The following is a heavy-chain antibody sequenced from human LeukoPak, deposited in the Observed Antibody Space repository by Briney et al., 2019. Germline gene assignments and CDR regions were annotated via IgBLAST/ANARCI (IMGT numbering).Heavy chain of an antibody. CDR2: INPNSGGT. CDR1: GYTFTGYY. V-gene: IGHV1-2*02. CDR3: ARTPGYYDSSGYYDHDY. D-gene: IGHD3-22*01. Sequence: GASVKVSCKASGYTFTGYYMHWVRQAPGQGLEWMGWINPNSGGTKYAQKFQGRVAMTRDTSISTAYMELSRLRSDDTAVYYCARTPGYYDSSGYYDHDYWGQGTLVTVSS. J-gene: IGHJ4*02.